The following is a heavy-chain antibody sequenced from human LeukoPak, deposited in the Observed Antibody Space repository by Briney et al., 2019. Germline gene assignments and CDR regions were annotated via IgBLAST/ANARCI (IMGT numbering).Heavy chain of an antibody. Sequence: GGSLRLSCAASGFTFSTYWTHWVRQAPGKGLVWVSRISSDGSSISYADSVKGRFTISRDSAKNTLYLQMNSLRVEDAAVYYCARVVGYSSSWYSGFDCWGQGTLVTVS. D-gene: IGHD6-13*01. CDR2: ISSDGSSI. J-gene: IGHJ4*02. CDR1: GFTFSTYW. CDR3: ARVVGYSSSWYSGFDC. V-gene: IGHV3-74*01.